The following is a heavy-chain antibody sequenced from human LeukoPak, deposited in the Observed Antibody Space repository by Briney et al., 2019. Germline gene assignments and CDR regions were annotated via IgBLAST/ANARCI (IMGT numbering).Heavy chain of an antibody. CDR3: ARDPNDGYAFLDY. CDR1: EFIVTNYH. CDR2: IFDDGTT. D-gene: IGHD2-8*01. Sequence: GGSLRLSCAASEFIVTNYHMNWVRQAPGKGLEWVSNIFDDGTTYYADSVNGRFTISRDISKNTAYLQMNSLRVEDTAVYYCARDPNDGYAFLDYWGQGTVVTVSS. V-gene: IGHV3-66*02. J-gene: IGHJ4*02.